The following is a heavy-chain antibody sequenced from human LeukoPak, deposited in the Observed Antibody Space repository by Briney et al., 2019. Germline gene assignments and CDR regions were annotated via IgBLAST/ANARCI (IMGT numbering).Heavy chain of an antibody. V-gene: IGHV4-39*01. CDR1: GGSISSSSYY. CDR3: ARPPHSSSSA. D-gene: IGHD6-6*01. Sequence: KTSETLSLTYTVSGGSISSSSYYWGWIRQPPGKGLEWIGSIYYSGSTYYNPSLRSRVTISVDTSKNQFSLKLSSVTAADTAVYYCARPPHSSSSAWGQGTLVTVSS. J-gene: IGHJ5*02. CDR2: IYYSGST.